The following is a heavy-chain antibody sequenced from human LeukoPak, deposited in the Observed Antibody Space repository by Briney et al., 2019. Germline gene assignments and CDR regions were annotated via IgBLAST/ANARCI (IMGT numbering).Heavy chain of an antibody. Sequence: SETLSLTCTVSGGSISSSSYYWGWIRQPPGKGLEWIGSIYYSGSTYYNPSLKSRVAISVDTSKSQFSLRLSSVTAADTAVFYCARHVSSTIFGVVIIRHFDYWGQGTLVTVSS. D-gene: IGHD3-3*01. J-gene: IGHJ4*02. V-gene: IGHV4-39*01. CDR2: IYYSGST. CDR1: GGSISSSSYY. CDR3: ARHVSSTIFGVVIIRHFDY.